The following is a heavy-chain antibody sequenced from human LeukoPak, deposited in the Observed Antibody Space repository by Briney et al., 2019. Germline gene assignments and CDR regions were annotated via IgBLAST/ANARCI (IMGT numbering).Heavy chain of an antibody. CDR1: GGSFSGYY. V-gene: IGHV4-59*01. J-gene: IGHJ4*02. Sequence: KPSETLSLTCAVYGGSFSGYYWSWIRQPPGKGLEWIGYIYYSGSTNYNPSLKSRVTISVDTSKNQFSLKLSSVTAADTAVYYCARVSEQQLVLDYWGQGTLVTVSS. D-gene: IGHD6-13*01. CDR3: ARVSEQQLVLDY. CDR2: IYYSGST.